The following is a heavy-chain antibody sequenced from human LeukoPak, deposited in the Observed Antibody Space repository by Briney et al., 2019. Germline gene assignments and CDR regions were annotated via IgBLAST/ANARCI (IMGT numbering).Heavy chain of an antibody. CDR3: ARGGGAYCGTDCYRNFDS. Sequence: GGSLRLSCAASGLTVSSDYMSWVRQAPGKGLEWVSVMYSGGSTYYAASVKGRFTISRDSFENTLYLQMNSLRVEDTAVYYCARGGGAYCGTDCYRNFDSWGQGTLVTVSS. J-gene: IGHJ4*02. CDR1: GLTVSSDY. CDR2: MYSGGST. V-gene: IGHV3-66*01. D-gene: IGHD2-21*02.